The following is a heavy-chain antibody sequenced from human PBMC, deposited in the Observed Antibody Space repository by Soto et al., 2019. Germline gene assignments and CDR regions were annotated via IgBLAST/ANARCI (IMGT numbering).Heavy chain of an antibody. D-gene: IGHD4-4*01. CDR1: GYTFTSYD. V-gene: IGHV1-8*01. CDR2: MNPNSGNT. J-gene: IGHJ6*03. CDR3: ARGVVTTVTTAPGYYYYMDV. Sequence: VQLVQSGAEVKKPGASVKVSCKASGYTFTSYDINWVRQATGQGLEWMGWMNPNSGNTGYAQKFQGRVTMTRNTSISTAYMELSSLRSEDTAVYYCARGVVTTVTTAPGYYYYMDVWGKGTTVTVSS.